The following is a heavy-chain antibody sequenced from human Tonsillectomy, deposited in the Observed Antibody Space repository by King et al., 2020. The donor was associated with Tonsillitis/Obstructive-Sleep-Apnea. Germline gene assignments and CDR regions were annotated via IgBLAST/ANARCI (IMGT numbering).Heavy chain of an antibody. CDR2: ISYDGRDK. J-gene: IGHJ4*02. V-gene: IGHV3-30*04. CDR1: GFTFSGHA. Sequence: VQLVESGGGVVQPGGSLRLSCAASGFTFSGHAMHWVRQAPGKGLEWVAFISYDGRDKVYGDSVKGRFTISRDNSKNTLYLQMNSLTTDDMAIYYSAREGGVGGTSCHDYWGQGTLVTVSS. D-gene: IGHD2-2*01. CDR3: AREGGVGGTSCHDY.